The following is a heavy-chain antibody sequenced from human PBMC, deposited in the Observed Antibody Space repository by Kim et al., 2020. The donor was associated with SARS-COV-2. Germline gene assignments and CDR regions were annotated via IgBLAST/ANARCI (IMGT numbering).Heavy chain of an antibody. D-gene: IGHD3-10*01. V-gene: IGHV1-18*01. CDR3: ARGDVWGVIIFPRNYYYYGMDV. CDR2: ISAYNGNT. CDR1: GYTFTSYG. Sequence: ASVKVSCKASGYTFTSYGISWVRQAPGQGLEWMGWISAYNGNTNYAQKLQGRVTMTTDTSTSTAYMELRSLRSDDTAVYYCARGDVWGVIIFPRNYYYYGMDVWGQGTTVTVSS. J-gene: IGHJ6*02.